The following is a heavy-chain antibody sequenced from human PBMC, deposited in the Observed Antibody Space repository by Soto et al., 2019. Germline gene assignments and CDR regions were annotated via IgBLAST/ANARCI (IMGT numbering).Heavy chain of an antibody. V-gene: IGHV4-34*01. D-gene: IGHD6-19*01. CDR3: ARTSPSVSSGWYTRAFDI. Sequence: QVQLQQWGAGLLKPSETLSLTCAVYGGSFSGYYWSWIRQPPGKGLEWIGEINHSGSTNYNPSLKSRVTISVDTSKNQFSLKLSSVTAADTAVYYCARTSPSVSSGWYTRAFDIWGQGTMVTVSP. J-gene: IGHJ3*02. CDR2: INHSGST. CDR1: GGSFSGYY.